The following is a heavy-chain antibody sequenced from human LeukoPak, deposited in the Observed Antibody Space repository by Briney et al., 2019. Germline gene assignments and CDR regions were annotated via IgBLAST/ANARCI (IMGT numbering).Heavy chain of an antibody. Sequence: GGSLRLSCAASGFIFSSYGMNWVRQARGKGLEWVAVIWYDGSQKHYADSVKGRFTISRDNSKNTLYLQMNSLRAEDTAVYYCAKGGSSWYIQVQIDYWGQGTLVTVSS. CDR1: GFIFSSYG. V-gene: IGHV3-33*06. J-gene: IGHJ4*02. D-gene: IGHD6-13*01. CDR3: AKGGSSWYIQVQIDY. CDR2: IWYDGSQK.